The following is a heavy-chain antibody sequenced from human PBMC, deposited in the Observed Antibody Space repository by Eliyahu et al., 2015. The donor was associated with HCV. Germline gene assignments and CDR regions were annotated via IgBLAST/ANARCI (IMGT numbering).Heavy chain of an antibody. CDR1: GFTFNNYN. CDR3: AKGGGSYNLDY. Sequence: EVQLLESGXGLVQPGGSLRLSCVASGFTFNNYNMCWVRQAPGKGLEWVSSISTXGGTTYYADSVRGRFTTSRDNSKNTLYLQMNSLRSEDTALYFCAKGGGSYNLDYWGQGSLVIVSS. V-gene: IGHV3-23*01. CDR2: ISTXGGTT. D-gene: IGHD1-26*01. J-gene: IGHJ4*02.